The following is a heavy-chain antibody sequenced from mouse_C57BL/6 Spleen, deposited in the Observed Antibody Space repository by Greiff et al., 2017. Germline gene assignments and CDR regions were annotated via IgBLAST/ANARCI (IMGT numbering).Heavy chain of an antibody. Sequence: QVQLQQSGAELARPGASVKLSCKASGYTFTSYGISWVKQRTGQGLEWIGEIYPRSGNTYYNEKFKGKATLTADKSSSTAYMELRSLTSEDSAVYFCASDSSGYAFAYWGQGTLVTVSA. CDR2: IYPRSGNT. CDR3: ASDSSGYAFAY. J-gene: IGHJ3*01. CDR1: GYTFTSYG. V-gene: IGHV1-81*01. D-gene: IGHD3-2*02.